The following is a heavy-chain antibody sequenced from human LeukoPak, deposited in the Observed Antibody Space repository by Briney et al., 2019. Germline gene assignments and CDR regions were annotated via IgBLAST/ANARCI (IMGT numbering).Heavy chain of an antibody. V-gene: IGHV3-53*01. CDR2: IYSDGST. D-gene: IGHD6-25*01. CDR1: GFIVSGDF. CDR3: ARDLKSAAFDI. J-gene: IGHJ3*02. Sequence: HPGGSLRLSCAASGFIVSGDFMSWVRQAPGKGLEWVSVIYSDGSTYYADSVKGRFTISRDNSKNTLDLQMTGLRAEDTAVYYCARDLKSAAFDIWGQGTMVTVSS.